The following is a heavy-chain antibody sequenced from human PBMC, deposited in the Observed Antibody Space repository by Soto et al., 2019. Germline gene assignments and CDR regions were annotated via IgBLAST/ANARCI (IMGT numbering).Heavy chain of an antibody. D-gene: IGHD1-26*01. CDR3: AKEYSGSYPLDC. CDR2: ISYDGSNK. J-gene: IGHJ4*02. CDR1: GFTFSSYG. Sequence: GGSLRLSCAASGFTFSSYGMHWVRQAPGKGLESVSIISYDGSNKYYADSVKGRFTISRDNSKNTLYLQMNSLRAEDTAVYYCAKEYSGSYPLDCWGQGTLVTVSS. V-gene: IGHV3-30*18.